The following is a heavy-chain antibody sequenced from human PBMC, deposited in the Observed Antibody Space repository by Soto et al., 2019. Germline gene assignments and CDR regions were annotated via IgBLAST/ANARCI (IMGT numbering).Heavy chain of an antibody. J-gene: IGHJ6*02. CDR3: AKGTTGTPVHYYGMDV. V-gene: IGHV3-23*01. CDR2: ISGSGGST. D-gene: IGHD1-1*01. Sequence: EVQLLESGGGLVQLGGSLRLSCAASGFTFSSYAMSWVRQAPGKGLEWVSAISGSGGSTYYADSVKGRFTISRDNSKNTLYLQMNSLRAEDTAVYYCAKGTTGTPVHYYGMDVWGQGTTVTVSS. CDR1: GFTFSSYA.